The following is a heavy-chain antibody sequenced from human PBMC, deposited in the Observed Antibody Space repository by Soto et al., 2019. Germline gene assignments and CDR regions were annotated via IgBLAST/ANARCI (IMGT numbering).Heavy chain of an antibody. CDR3: AREGDTREGRGVFFS. D-gene: IGHD3-16*01. CDR2: ITPIFGTV. V-gene: IGHV1-69*06. J-gene: IGHJ5*02. Sequence: QVKLVQSGAEVKQPGSSVKVSCKASGGTFSSYSFSWVRQAPGQGLEWMGGITPIFGTVHYVQNFRGRVTITADKSTNIVHMELSSLRSEDTAVFYCAREGDTREGRGVFFSWGQGTLVTVSS. CDR1: GGTFSSYS.